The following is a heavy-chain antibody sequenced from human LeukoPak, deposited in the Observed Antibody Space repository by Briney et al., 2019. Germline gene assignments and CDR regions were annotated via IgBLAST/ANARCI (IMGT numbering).Heavy chain of an antibody. Sequence: GGSLRLSCAASGFTFSDYTMGWVRQAPGKGLEWVSSIGGSGDYIYYADSVKGRFTISRDNAKNSLDLQMNSLRAEDTAVYYCARDRNWNYDYWGQGTLVTVSS. CDR3: ARDRNWNYDY. J-gene: IGHJ4*02. D-gene: IGHD1-7*01. V-gene: IGHV3-21*01. CDR2: IGGSGDYI. CDR1: GFTFSDYT.